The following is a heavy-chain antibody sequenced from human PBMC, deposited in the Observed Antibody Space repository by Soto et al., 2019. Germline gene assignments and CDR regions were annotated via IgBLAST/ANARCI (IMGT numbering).Heavy chain of an antibody. CDR1: GYSFTTYW. V-gene: IGHV5-51*01. J-gene: IGHJ6*02. Sequence: GESLKISCKGSGYSFTTYWIGRVRQMPGKGLEWLGIIYPGDSDARYSPSIQGQVTISADKSISTAYLQWSSLKASDSAMYYCATAMDIWGQGTTVTVSS. CDR3: ATAMDI. CDR2: IYPGDSDA.